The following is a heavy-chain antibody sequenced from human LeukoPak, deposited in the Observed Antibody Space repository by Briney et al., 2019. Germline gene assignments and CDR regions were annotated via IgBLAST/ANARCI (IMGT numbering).Heavy chain of an antibody. CDR1: GGTFSSHA. D-gene: IGHD2-2*01. J-gene: IGHJ6*03. CDR3: ARGPLGCSSTSCSSLYYYYYYMDV. V-gene: IGHV1-69*05. CDR2: IIPIFGTA. Sequence: ASVKVSCKASGGTFSSHAISWVRQAPGQGLEWMGGIIPIFGTANYAQKFPGRVTITTDESTSTAYMELSSLRSEDTAVYYCARGPLGCSSTSCSSLYYYYYYMDVWGKGTTVTVSS.